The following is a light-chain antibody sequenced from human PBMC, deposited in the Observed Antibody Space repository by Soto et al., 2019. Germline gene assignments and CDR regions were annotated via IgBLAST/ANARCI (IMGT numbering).Light chain of an antibody. V-gene: IGLV2-14*01. Sequence: QSVLTQPASVSGSPGQSITISCTGTSSDVGGYNYVSWYQQHPGKAPKLMIYDVSNRPSGVSNRFSGSKSGNTASLAISGLQSKDEADYYCSSYTSSSTLDVFGTGTKVXVL. CDR1: SSDVGGYNY. CDR3: SSYTSSSTLDV. CDR2: DVS. J-gene: IGLJ1*01.